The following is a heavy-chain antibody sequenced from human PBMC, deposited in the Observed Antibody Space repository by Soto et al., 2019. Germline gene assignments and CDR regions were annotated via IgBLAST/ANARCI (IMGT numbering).Heavy chain of an antibody. CDR3: ARGQRFSDWFDP. D-gene: IGHD3-3*01. CDR2: INSSGST. V-gene: IGHV4-4*07. J-gene: IGHJ5*02. Sequence: SETLSLTCTVTGGAISGYYWTWIRQSDGEGLEWIGRINSSGSTNYNPSLKSRVTISLDTSMNHFSLRLSSVTAADTAVYYCARGQRFSDWFDPWGQGTLVTVSS. CDR1: GGAISGYY.